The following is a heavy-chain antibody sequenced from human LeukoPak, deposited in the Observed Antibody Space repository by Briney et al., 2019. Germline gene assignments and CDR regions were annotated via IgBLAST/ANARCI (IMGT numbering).Heavy chain of an antibody. CDR2: FAGSDTTK. V-gene: IGHV3-48*03. CDR1: GFYFGAYE. Sequence: GGSLRLSCAASGFYFGAYEMNWVRQAPGKGLEWVAYFAGSDTTKYYADSVRGRFTIYRDNAKKSLYLQMNSLRAEDTALYYCTTLGYHLDSWGQGTLVTVSS. CDR3: TTLGYHLDS. J-gene: IGHJ4*02. D-gene: IGHD3-22*01.